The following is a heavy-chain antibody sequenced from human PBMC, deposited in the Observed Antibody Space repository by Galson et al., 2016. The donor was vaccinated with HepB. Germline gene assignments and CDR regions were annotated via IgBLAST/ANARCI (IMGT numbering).Heavy chain of an antibody. V-gene: IGHV1-24*01. Sequence: SVKVSCKVSGYTLTELSMHWVRQAPGKGLEWMGGFGPEDGETIYAQKFQDRVTMTEDTSTDTAYMELSSLRSEDTAVYYCASIPPIRDCTGTSCYDYGMDVWGQGTTVTVSS. CDR2: FGPEDGET. CDR3: ASIPPIRDCTGTSCYDYGMDV. J-gene: IGHJ6*02. CDR1: GYTLTELS. D-gene: IGHD2-2*01.